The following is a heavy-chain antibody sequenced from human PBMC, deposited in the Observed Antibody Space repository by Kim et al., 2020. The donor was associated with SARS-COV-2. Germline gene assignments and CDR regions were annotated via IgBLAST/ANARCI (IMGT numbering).Heavy chain of an antibody. D-gene: IGHD6-13*01. CDR3: ARQEIAAAGYDY. J-gene: IGHJ4*02. Sequence: YNNPSLKSRVTISVDTSKNQFSLKLSSVTAADTAVYYCARQEIAAAGYDYWGQGTLVTVSS. V-gene: IGHV4-39*01.